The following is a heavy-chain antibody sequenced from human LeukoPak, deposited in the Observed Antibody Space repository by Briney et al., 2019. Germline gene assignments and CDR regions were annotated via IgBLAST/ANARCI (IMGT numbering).Heavy chain of an antibody. D-gene: IGHD2-21*01. CDR3: ARVSCGGDCYSGAFDI. V-gene: IGHV4-59*12. CDR2: IYYSGST. J-gene: IGHJ3*02. Sequence: SETLSLTCTVSGGSISSYYWSWIRQPTGKGLEWSGYIYYSGSTNYNPSLKSRVTISVDTSKNQFSLKLSSVTAADTAVYYCARVSCGGDCYSGAFDIWGQGTMVTVSS. CDR1: GGSISSYY.